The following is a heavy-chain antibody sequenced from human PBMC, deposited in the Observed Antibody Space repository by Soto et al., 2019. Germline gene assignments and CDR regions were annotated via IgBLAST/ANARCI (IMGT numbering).Heavy chain of an antibody. CDR3: ARGLTPPYCSGGSCYPYGMDV. D-gene: IGHD2-15*01. V-gene: IGHV3-21*01. J-gene: IGHJ6*02. CDR1: GFTFSSYS. CDR2: ISSSSYI. Sequence: GSLRLSCAASGFTFSSYSMNWVRQAPGKGLEWVSSISSSSYIYYADSVKGRFTISRDNAKNSLYLQMNSLRAEDTAVYYCARGLTPPYCSGGSCYPYGMDVWGQGTTVTVSS.